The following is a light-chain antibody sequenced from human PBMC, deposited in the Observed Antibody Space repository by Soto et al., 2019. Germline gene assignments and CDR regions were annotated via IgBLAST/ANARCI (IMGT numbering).Light chain of an antibody. CDR3: QQYHSYST. CDR2: AAS. CDR1: QNINTW. V-gene: IGKV1-5*03. J-gene: IGKJ1*01. Sequence: DIQMTQSPSTLSSSVGERFTITCRASQNINTWLSWHQQKPGKAPKLLIYAASTLQSGVPLRFSGTGSGTEFTLTISSLQPDDFATYYCQQYHSYSTFGQGTKVDIK.